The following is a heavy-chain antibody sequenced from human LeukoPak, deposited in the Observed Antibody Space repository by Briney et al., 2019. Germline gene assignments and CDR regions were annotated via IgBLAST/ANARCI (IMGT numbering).Heavy chain of an antibody. CDR2: IYSGGST. V-gene: IGHV3-66*01. Sequence: PGGSLRLSCAASEFSVGSNYMTWVRQAPGKGLERVSLIYSGGSTYYADSVKGRFTISRDNSKNTLYLQMNSLRAEDTAVYYCARGPCGYHNTGGQGTLVTVSS. CDR1: EFSVGSNY. CDR3: ARGPCGYHNT. J-gene: IGHJ4*02. D-gene: IGHD5-12*01.